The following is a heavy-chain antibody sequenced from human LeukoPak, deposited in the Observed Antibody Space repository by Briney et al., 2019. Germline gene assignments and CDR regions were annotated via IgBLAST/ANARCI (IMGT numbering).Heavy chain of an antibody. CDR1: GGSFSGYY. Sequence: SETLSLTCAVYGGSFSGYYWSWIRQPPGKGLEWIGEINHSGSTNYNPSLKSRVTISVDTSKNQFSLKLSSVTAADTAVYFCARGLCSGGSCYPNFHYYMDVWGKGTTVTISS. J-gene: IGHJ6*03. D-gene: IGHD2-15*01. CDR3: ARGLCSGGSCYPNFHYYMDV. CDR2: INHSGST. V-gene: IGHV4-34*01.